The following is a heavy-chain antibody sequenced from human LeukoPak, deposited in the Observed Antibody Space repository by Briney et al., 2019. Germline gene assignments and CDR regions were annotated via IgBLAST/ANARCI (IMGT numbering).Heavy chain of an antibody. V-gene: IGHV1-2*02. CDR1: GYTFTGYY. D-gene: IGHD3-3*01. CDR3: ARGQYDFWSGYFQGRNWFDP. J-gene: IGHJ5*02. CDR2: INPNSGGT. Sequence: GASVKVSCKASGYTFTGYYMHWVRQAPGQGLEWMGWINPNSGGTNYAQKFQGRVTMTRDTSISTAYMELSRLRSDDTAVYYCARGQYDFWSGYFQGRNWFDPWGQGTLVTVSS.